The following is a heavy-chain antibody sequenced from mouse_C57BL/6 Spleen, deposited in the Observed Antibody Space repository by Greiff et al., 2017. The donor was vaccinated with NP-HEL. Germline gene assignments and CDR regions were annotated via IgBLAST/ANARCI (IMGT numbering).Heavy chain of an antibody. CDR2: IRNKANGYTT. CDR3: ARYDGYVFDY. CDR1: GFTFTDYY. D-gene: IGHD2-2*01. J-gene: IGHJ2*01. Sequence: EVKVEESGGGLVQPGGSLSLSCAASGFTFTDYYMSWVRQPPGKALEWLGFIRNKANGYTTEYSASVKGRFTISRDNSQSILYLQMNALRAEDSATYYCARYDGYVFDYWGQGTTLTVSS. V-gene: IGHV7-3*01.